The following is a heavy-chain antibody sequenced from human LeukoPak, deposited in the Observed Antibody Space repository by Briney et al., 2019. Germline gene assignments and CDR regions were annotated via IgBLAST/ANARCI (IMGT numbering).Heavy chain of an antibody. CDR3: GRMYYDFWSGYPH. V-gene: IGHV1-2*02. CDR1: GYTFTDYY. J-gene: IGHJ4*02. Sequence: ASVKVSCKASGYTFTDYYMHWVRQAPGQGLEWMGWINPNSGGTNYAQKFQGRVTMTRDTSISTAYMELSRLRSDDTAVYYCGRMYYDFWSGYPHWGQGTLVTVSS. CDR2: INPNSGGT. D-gene: IGHD3-3*01.